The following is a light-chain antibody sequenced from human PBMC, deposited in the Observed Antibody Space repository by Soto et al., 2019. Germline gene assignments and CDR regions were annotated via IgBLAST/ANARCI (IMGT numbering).Light chain of an antibody. CDR3: QQYNNWPPWT. CDR2: GAS. V-gene: IGKV3D-15*01. Sequence: VMTPSPATLSVSPGERATLSCRASHSVSSNLAWYQQKPGQAPRLLIYGASARATGIPARFSGSGSGTEFTLTISSLQSEDFAVYYCQQYNNWPPWTFGQGTKVDIK. CDR1: HSVSSN. J-gene: IGKJ1*01.